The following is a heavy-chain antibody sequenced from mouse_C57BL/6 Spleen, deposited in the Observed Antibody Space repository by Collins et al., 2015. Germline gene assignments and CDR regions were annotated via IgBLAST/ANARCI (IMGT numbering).Heavy chain of an antibody. D-gene: IGHD1-1*01. CDR3: TTRRGYGSTWFAY. V-gene: IGHV14-1*01. Sequence: EVQLQQSGAELVRPGASVKLSCTASGFNIKDYYIHWVKQRPEQGLEWIGRIDPEDGDTEYAPKFQGRATMTADTSSNTAYLQLSSLTSEDTAVYYCTTRRGYGSTWFAYWGQGTLVTVSA. CDR1: GFNIKDYY. J-gene: IGHJ3*01. CDR2: IDPEDGDT.